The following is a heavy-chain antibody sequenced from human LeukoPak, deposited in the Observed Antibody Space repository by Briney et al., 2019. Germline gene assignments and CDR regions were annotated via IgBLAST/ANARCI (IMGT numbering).Heavy chain of an antibody. CDR2: ISSSSSYI. CDR1: GFTFSSYS. Sequence: SGGSLRLSCAASGFTFSSYSMNWVRQAPGKGLEWVSSISSSSSYIYYADSVKGRFTISRDNAENSLYLQMNSLRAEDTAVYYCARVRVRAVTTPPDYWGQGTLVTVSS. D-gene: IGHD4-11*01. J-gene: IGHJ4*02. CDR3: ARVRVRAVTTPPDY. V-gene: IGHV3-21*01.